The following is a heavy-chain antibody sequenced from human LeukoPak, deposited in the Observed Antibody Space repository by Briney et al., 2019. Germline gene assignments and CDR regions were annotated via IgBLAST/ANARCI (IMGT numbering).Heavy chain of an antibody. D-gene: IGHD4-17*01. CDR1: GFTVSSNY. Sequence: GGSLRLSCAASGFTVSSNYMSWVRQAPGKGLEWISHIRGSGTTDYADSVKGRFTISRDNAKNSLYLQLSSLRAEDTAVYYCARDYDYGFDNWGQGTLVTVSS. CDR2: IRGSGTT. J-gene: IGHJ4*02. V-gene: IGHV3-53*01. CDR3: ARDYDYGFDN.